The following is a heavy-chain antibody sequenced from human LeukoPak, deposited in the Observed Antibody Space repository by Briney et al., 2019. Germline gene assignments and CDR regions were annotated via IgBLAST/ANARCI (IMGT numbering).Heavy chain of an antibody. V-gene: IGHV3-30*03. CDR1: GFTFSSYG. Sequence: PGGSLRLSCAASGFTFSSYGMHWVRQAPGKGLEWVAVISYDGSNKYYADSVKGRFTISRDNSKNTLYLQMNSLRAEDTAVYYCASHVEKPTKYCDSGMDVWGQGTTVTVSS. J-gene: IGHJ6*02. CDR2: ISYDGSNK. D-gene: IGHD5-24*01. CDR3: ASHVEKPTKYCDSGMDV.